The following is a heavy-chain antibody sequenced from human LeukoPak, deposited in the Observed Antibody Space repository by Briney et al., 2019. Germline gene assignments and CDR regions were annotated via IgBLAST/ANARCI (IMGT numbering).Heavy chain of an antibody. CDR3: ARDQGVVAGTWWFDP. Sequence: SETLSLTCTVSGYSISSGYYWGWIRQPPGKKLEWIGSIYHSGSTYYNPSLKSRVTISVDTSKNQFSLKLSSVTAADTAVYYCARDQGVVAGTWWFDPWGQGTLVTVSS. CDR1: GYSISSGYY. CDR2: IYHSGST. D-gene: IGHD6-19*01. V-gene: IGHV4-38-2*02. J-gene: IGHJ5*02.